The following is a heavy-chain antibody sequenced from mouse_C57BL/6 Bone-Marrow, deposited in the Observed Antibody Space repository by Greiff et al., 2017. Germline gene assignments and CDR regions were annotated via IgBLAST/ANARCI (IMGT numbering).Heavy chain of an antibody. CDR2: ISDGGSYT. V-gene: IGHV5-4*01. D-gene: IGHD1-1*01. CDR1: GFTFSSYA. J-gene: IGHJ2*01. Sequence: DVHLVESGGGLVKPGGSLKLSCAASGFTFSSYAMSWVRQTPEKRLEWVATISDGGSYTYYPDNVKGRFTISRYNAKNNLYLQMSHLKSEDTAMYYCARGPHYYGSSDYWGQGTTLTVSS. CDR3: ARGPHYYGSSDY.